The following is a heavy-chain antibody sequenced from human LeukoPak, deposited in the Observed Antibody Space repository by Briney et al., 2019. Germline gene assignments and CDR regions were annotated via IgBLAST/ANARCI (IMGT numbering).Heavy chain of an antibody. D-gene: IGHD7-27*01. V-gene: IGHV3-7*04. J-gene: IGHJ3*02. CDR1: GFTFNNYW. CDR2: INQDGGEE. Sequence: PGGSLRLSWAVSGFTFNNYWMTCVRQAPGKGLEWVANINQDGGEEYYVDSVKGRFTISRDNAKNSLYLQMNSLRAEDTATYYCAMDFPGHDTFDIWGQGTMVTVSS. CDR3: AMDFPGHDTFDI.